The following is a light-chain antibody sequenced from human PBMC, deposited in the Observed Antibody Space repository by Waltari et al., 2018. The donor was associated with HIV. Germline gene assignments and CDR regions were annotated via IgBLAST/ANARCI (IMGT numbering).Light chain of an antibody. CDR3: AAWDDSLNGVV. CDR2: SNN. J-gene: IGLJ2*01. V-gene: IGLV1-44*01. Sequence: QSVLTQQPSASGTPGQRVTISCSGSSSNIGSNTVNWYQQLPGTAPKLLILSNNQRPSGVPDRFSGSKSGTSSSLAISGLQSEDEADYYCAAWDDSLNGVVFGGGTKLTVL. CDR1: SSNIGSNT.